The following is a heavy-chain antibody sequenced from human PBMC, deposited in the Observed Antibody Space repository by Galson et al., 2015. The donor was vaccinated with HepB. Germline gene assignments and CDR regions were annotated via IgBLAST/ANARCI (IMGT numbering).Heavy chain of an antibody. CDR3: VRDPPLGTPFDH. J-gene: IGHJ4*02. V-gene: IGHV3-21*01. Sequence: SLRLSCAGSGFTFSSYNMNWVRQAPGKGLERVASIDSSSSYTYYADSLKGRFTISRDNAKNSLYLQMNSLRPEDTAVYYCVRDPPLGTPFDHWGQGTLVTVSS. D-gene: IGHD7-27*01. CDR2: IDSSSSYT. CDR1: GFTFSSYN.